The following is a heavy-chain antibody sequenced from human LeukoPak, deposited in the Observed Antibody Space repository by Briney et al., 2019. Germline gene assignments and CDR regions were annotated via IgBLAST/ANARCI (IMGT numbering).Heavy chain of an antibody. CDR3: AAKEGLTGYLSGSFEY. D-gene: IGHD3-9*01. CDR1: GFTVSNYA. V-gene: IGHV3-23*01. Sequence: GGSLRLSCAASGFTVSNYAMTWVRQAPGKGLEWVSAISAGGVDTFYAESVRGRFTISRDNSKSTLYLQMNSLRAEDTAAYYCAAKEGLTGYLSGSFEYWGQGTLVTVSS. CDR2: ISAGGVDT. J-gene: IGHJ4*02.